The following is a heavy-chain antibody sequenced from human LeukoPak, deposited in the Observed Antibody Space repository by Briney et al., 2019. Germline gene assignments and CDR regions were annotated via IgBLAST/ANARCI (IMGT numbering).Heavy chain of an antibody. CDR2: INNDGSTT. CDR1: GCTFNSHW. Sequence: GGSLRLSCAASGCTFNSHWVLWVRKAPGKGLVWVSRINNDGSTTTYAASVRGRFTISRDNAKNTLFLQMNSLRAEDTAVYYCVRDRPHNCFDPWGQGTLVTVSS. CDR3: VRDRPHNCFDP. J-gene: IGHJ5*02. D-gene: IGHD6-6*01. V-gene: IGHV3-74*01.